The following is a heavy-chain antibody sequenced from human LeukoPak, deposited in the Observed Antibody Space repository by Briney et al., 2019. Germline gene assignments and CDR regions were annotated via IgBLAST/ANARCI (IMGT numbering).Heavy chain of an antibody. V-gene: IGHV4-34*01. CDR3: ASLIAAAGAFDI. J-gene: IGHJ3*02. CDR2: INHSGIT. CDR1: GGSFSGYY. D-gene: IGHD6-13*01. Sequence: SETLSLTCAVYGGSFSGYYWSWIRQPPGKGLEWIGEINHSGITSYNPSLKSRATISVDTSKNQFSLKLSSVTAADTAVYYCASLIAAAGAFDIWGQGTVVTVSS.